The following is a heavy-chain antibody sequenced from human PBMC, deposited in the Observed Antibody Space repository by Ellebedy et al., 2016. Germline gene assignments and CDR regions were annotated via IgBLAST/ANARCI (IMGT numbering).Heavy chain of an antibody. CDR3: TREAGESFVDS. CDR1: GFTFSSYS. V-gene: IGHV3-48*04. CDR2: ISSSGSLK. Sequence: GGSLRLXXAVSGFTFSSYSFNWIRQAPGKGLEWVSHISSSGSLKFYADSLRDRFTISRDNAKNLLHLQMNSLTAEDTAVYFCTREAGESFVDSWGQGVLVTVSS. J-gene: IGHJ4*02. D-gene: IGHD3-10*01.